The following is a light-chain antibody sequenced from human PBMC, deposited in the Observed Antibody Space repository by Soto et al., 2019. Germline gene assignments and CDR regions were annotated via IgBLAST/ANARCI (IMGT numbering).Light chain of an antibody. CDR3: QQYDNWPPIT. Sequence: EIVMTQSPATVSVSPGERATLSCRASQSVTSSFAWFQQKPGQAPRLLIYGASIRATGVPARFSGIGSGTEFTLTSSSLPSEDFAVYYCQQYDNWPPITFGGGTKVEIK. J-gene: IGKJ4*01. V-gene: IGKV3-15*01. CDR1: QSVTSS. CDR2: GAS.